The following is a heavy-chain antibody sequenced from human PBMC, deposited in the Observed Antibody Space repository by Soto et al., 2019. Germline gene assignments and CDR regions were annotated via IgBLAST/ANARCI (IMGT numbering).Heavy chain of an antibody. CDR1: GYTFTSYY. V-gene: IGHV1-18*04. Sequence: ASVKVSCKASGYTFTSYYMHWVRQAPGQGLEWMGWISAYNGNTNYAQKLQGRVTMTTDTSTSTAYMELRSLRSDDTAVYYCARDSDSSGWLDFDYWGQGTLVTVSS. CDR3: ARDSDSSGWLDFDY. J-gene: IGHJ4*02. CDR2: ISAYNGNT. D-gene: IGHD6-19*01.